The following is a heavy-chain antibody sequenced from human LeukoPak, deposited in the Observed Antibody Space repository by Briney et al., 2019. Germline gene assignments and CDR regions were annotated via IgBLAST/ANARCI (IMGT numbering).Heavy chain of an antibody. D-gene: IGHD3-10*02. CDR3: AKDTLRTVRGYYFDY. V-gene: IGHV3-23*01. Sequence: GGSLRLSCAASGFTFSSYAMSWVRQAPGKGLEWVSAISGSGGSTYYADSVKGRFTISRDNSKNTLYLQMNSLRAEDTAAYYCAKDTLRTVRGYYFDYWGQGTLVTVSS. CDR2: ISGSGGST. J-gene: IGHJ4*02. CDR1: GFTFSSYA.